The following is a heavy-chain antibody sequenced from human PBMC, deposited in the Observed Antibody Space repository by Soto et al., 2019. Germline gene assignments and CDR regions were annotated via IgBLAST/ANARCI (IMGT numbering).Heavy chain of an antibody. CDR3: AKERARGYYDFWSGYPIDY. CDR1: GFTFSSYA. CDR2: ISGSGGST. V-gene: IGHV3-23*01. D-gene: IGHD3-3*01. J-gene: IGHJ4*02. Sequence: EVQLLESGGGLVQPGGSLRLSCAASGFTFSSYAMSWVRQAPGKGLEWVSAISGSGGSTYYADSVKGRFTISRDNSKNTLYLQMNSLRAEHTAVYCCAKERARGYYDFWSGYPIDYWGQGTLVTVSS.